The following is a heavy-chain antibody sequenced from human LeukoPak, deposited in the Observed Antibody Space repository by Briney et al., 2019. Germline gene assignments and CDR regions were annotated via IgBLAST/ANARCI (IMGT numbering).Heavy chain of an antibody. CDR2: IFYSGTT. V-gene: IGHV4-59*01. D-gene: IGHD5-18*01. J-gene: IGHJ3*02. Sequence: PSETLSLTCTVSGASISSYYWSWIRQPPGKELEWIGYIFYSGTTNYNPSLKSRVTILLDTSKNQFSLKLSSVTAADTAVYYCARRTTITANGAFDIWGQGTMVTVSS. CDR3: ARRTTITANGAFDI. CDR1: GASISSYY.